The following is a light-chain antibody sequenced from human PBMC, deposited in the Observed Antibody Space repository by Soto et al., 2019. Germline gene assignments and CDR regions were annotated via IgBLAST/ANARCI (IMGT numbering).Light chain of an antibody. J-gene: IGKJ5*01. V-gene: IGKV1-12*01. CDR2: AAY. CDR1: QGISNY. CDR3: QKANSFQIT. Sequence: EIEMTQSPSSMSASVGDRVNITGRASQGISNYLAWFQLKPGKVHKRLMYAAYTLQSGVPSRFSGSGSGTDFTLTIRSMQPEDFATYYCQKANSFQITCGHGQQLELK.